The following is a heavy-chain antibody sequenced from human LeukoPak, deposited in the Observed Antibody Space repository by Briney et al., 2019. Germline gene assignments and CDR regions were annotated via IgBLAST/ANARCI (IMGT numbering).Heavy chain of an antibody. CDR1: GGTFSSYA. J-gene: IGHJ6*02. D-gene: IGHD6-6*01. V-gene: IGHV1-69*04. Sequence: SVKVSCKASGGTFSSYAISWVRQAPGQGLEWMGRIIPILGIANYAQKFQGRVTITADKSTSTAYMELSSLRSEDTAVYYCARAHSSSYYYYGMDVWGQGTTVTVSS. CDR2: IIPILGIA. CDR3: ARAHSSSYYYYGMDV.